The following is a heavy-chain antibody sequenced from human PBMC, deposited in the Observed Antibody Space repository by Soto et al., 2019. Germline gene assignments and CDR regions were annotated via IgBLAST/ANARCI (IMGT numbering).Heavy chain of an antibody. CDR3: ARGYGDSHDY. D-gene: IGHD4-17*01. CDR1: GGTFSSYT. V-gene: IGHV1-69*02. CDR2: IIPMFGIA. Sequence: QVQLVQSGAEVKKTGSSVKVSCKASGGTFSSYTISWVRQAPGQGLEWMGRIIPMFGIANYAQKFQGRVTITADKSTSTAYMELSSLRAEDTAVYYCARGYGDSHDYWGQGPLVTVSS. J-gene: IGHJ4*02.